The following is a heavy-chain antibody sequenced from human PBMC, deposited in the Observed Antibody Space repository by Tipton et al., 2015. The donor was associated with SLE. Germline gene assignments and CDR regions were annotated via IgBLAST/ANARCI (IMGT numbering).Heavy chain of an antibody. CDR1: GGSISSGNYY. CDR3: ARDRITIFGVVLDL. Sequence: TLSLTCTVSGGSISSGNYYWSWIRQPPEKGLEWIGYIYYSGSTNYSPSLKSRVTISVDTSKNQFSLKLSSVTAADTAVYYCARDRITIFGVVLDLWGRGTLVTVSS. CDR2: IYYSGST. D-gene: IGHD3-3*01. J-gene: IGHJ2*01. V-gene: IGHV4-61*01.